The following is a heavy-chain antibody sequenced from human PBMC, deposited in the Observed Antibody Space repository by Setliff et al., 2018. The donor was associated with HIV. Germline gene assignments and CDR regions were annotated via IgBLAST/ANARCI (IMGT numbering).Heavy chain of an antibody. J-gene: IGHJ5*02. D-gene: IGHD1-26*01. V-gene: IGHV1-45*02. CDR2: ITPFNGNT. CDR3: AVSLSGSYSNWFDP. CDR1: GYTFTYRY. Sequence: SVKVSCKASGYTFTYRYLHWVRQAPGQALEWTGWITPFNGNTNYAQEFQDRVTITRDRSMSTAYMELSSLRSEDTAMYYCAVSLSGSYSNWFDPWGQGTLVTVSS.